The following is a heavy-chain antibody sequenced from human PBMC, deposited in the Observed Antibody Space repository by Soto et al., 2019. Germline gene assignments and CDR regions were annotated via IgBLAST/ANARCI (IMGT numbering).Heavy chain of an antibody. J-gene: IGHJ6*02. CDR2: INPSGGST. V-gene: IGHV1-46*01. Sequence: GASVKVSCKASGYTFTSYYMHWERQAPGQGLEWMGIINPSGGSTSYAQKFQGRVTMTRDTSTSTVYMELSSLRSEDTAVYYCARDHYYDSSGQSYYYYGMDVWGQGTTVTVSS. CDR1: GYTFTSYY. D-gene: IGHD3-22*01. CDR3: ARDHYYDSSGQSYYYYGMDV.